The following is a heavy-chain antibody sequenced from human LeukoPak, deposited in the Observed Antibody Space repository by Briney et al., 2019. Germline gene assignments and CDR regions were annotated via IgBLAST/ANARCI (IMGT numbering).Heavy chain of an antibody. J-gene: IGHJ4*02. CDR3: ARCRYYDTESDY. CDR1: GGSISSTIYY. CDR2: IYYSGNT. D-gene: IGHD3-22*01. V-gene: IGHV4-31*03. Sequence: SETLSLTCTVSGGSISSTIYYWNWIRQHPGKGLEWIGYIYYSGNTYYNPSLKSRVTISVDTSKNQFSLKLSSVTAADTAVYYCARCRYYDTESDYWGQGTLVTVSS.